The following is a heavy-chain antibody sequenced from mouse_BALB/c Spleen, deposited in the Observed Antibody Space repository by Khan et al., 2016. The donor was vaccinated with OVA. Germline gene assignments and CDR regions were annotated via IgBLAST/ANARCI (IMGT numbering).Heavy chain of an antibody. V-gene: IGHV14-1*02. CDR1: GFNIKDYY. CDR2: IDPENGNT. D-gene: IGHD2-3*01. Sequence: EVQLQESGAELVRPGALVKLSCKASGFNIKDYYMHWVKQRPEQGLVWIGRIDPENGNTIYDPKFQGKASITSDTSSNTPYLQLSSLTSEDTAFYYCTRDGYSPWFAYWGQGTLVTVSA. J-gene: IGHJ3*01. CDR3: TRDGYSPWFAY.